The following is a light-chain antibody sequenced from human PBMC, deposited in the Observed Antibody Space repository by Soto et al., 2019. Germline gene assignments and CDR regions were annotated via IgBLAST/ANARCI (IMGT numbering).Light chain of an antibody. Sequence: QSVLTQPPSASGTPGQRVTISCSGSSSNIGSNYVYWYQQLPGTAPKLLIYRNNQRPSGVPDRFSGSKSGTSASLAISGLRSEDEADYYCAPWDDSRVVFGGGTKLTVL. V-gene: IGLV1-47*01. CDR1: SSNIGSNY. J-gene: IGLJ2*01. CDR2: RNN. CDR3: APWDDSRVV.